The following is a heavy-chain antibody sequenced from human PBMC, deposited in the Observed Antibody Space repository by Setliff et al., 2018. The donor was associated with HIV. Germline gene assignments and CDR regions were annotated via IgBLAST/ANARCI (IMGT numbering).Heavy chain of an antibody. D-gene: IGHD3-3*01. J-gene: IGHJ4*02. Sequence: GGSLRLSCAASGFTFSGDSVNWVRQAPGKGLEWISYISFSTGSIYYADSVKGRFTISRDNAKNSLYLQMNSLRAEDTAVYYCARVPSYYNFWSGYYFDYWGQGTLVTVSS. CDR3: ARVPSYYNFWSGYYFDY. CDR2: ISFSTGSI. V-gene: IGHV3-21*05. CDR1: GFTFSGDS.